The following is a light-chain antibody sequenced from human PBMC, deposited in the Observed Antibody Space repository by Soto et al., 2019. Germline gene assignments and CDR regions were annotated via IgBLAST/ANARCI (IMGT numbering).Light chain of an antibody. CDR2: EVS. CDR1: SSDVGGYNY. J-gene: IGLJ2*01. CDR3: SSYTSSSIVV. V-gene: IGLV2-14*01. Sequence: QSALTQPASVSGSPGQSITISCTGTSSDVGGYNYVSWYQQHPGKAPKLMIYEVSNRPSGVSNRFSGSKSGNTASLTISGLQADYEADYYCSSYTSSSIVVFGGGTKLTVL.